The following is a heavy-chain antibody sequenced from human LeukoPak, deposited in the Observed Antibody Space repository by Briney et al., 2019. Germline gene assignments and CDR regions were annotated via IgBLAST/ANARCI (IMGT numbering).Heavy chain of an antibody. V-gene: IGHV3-23*01. CDR2: ISGNGGST. Sequence: GASLRLSCAASGFTFSSHAMSWVRQAPGKGREWVSAISGNGGSTYYADSVKGRFTISRDNANNTLYLQRNSLRAEYTAVYYFAKDGRGWLAYFDYWGQRPLVSVSS. CDR3: AKDGRGWLAYFDY. D-gene: IGHD6-19*01. CDR1: GFTFSSHA. J-gene: IGHJ4*02.